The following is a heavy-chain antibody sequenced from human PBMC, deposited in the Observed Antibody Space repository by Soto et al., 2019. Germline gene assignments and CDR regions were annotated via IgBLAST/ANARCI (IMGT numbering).Heavy chain of an antibody. J-gene: IGHJ3*02. Sequence: PGESLTISCKGSGYSFTSYWIGWVRQMPGKGLEWMGIIYPGDSDTRYSPSFQGQVTISADKSISTAYLQWSSLKASDTAMYYCARPGDYYDSSGYVVDAFDIWGQGTMVTVSS. V-gene: IGHV5-51*01. CDR2: IYPGDSDT. CDR3: ARPGDYYDSSGYVVDAFDI. CDR1: GYSFTSYW. D-gene: IGHD3-22*01.